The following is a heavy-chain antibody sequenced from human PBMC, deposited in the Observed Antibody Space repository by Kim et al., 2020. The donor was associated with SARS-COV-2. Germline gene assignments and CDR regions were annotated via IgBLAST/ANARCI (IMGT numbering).Heavy chain of an antibody. CDR3: ASTAAGTPLDDY. D-gene: IGHD6-13*01. Sequence: NDNPSLKSLVPISVDTSKNQFSLKLSSVTAADTAVYYCASTAAGTPLDDYWGQGTLVTVSS. J-gene: IGHJ4*02. V-gene: IGHV4-34*01.